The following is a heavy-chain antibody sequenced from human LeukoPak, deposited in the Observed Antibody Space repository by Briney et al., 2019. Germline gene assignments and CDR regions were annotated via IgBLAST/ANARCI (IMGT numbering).Heavy chain of an antibody. D-gene: IGHD5-12*01. J-gene: IGHJ4*02. Sequence: GGSLRLSCAAPGFTFFNAWMSWVRQAPGKGLEWVGRIKSKNDGETTEYAAPVKDRFTISRDDSKDTLYLYMNSLKTDDTAVYYCAADLPPPRGYDYPVDDWGQGTLVTVSS. CDR2: IKSKNDGETT. V-gene: IGHV3-15*01. CDR3: AADLPPPRGYDYPVDD. CDR1: GFTFFNAW.